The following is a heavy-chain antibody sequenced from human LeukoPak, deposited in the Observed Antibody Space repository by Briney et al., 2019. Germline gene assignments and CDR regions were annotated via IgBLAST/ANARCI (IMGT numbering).Heavy chain of an antibody. D-gene: IGHD3-10*01. CDR3: ARDDYGSGSLTY. Sequence: GGSLRLSCAASGFTFSTHAMHWVRQAPGKGLEWVAVILYDGSNQYYADSVKGRFTISRDNSKNTLYLQMNSLRAEDTAVYHCARDDYGSGSLTYWGQGTLVTVSS. CDR1: GFTFSTHA. CDR2: ILYDGSNQ. J-gene: IGHJ4*02. V-gene: IGHV3-30-3*01.